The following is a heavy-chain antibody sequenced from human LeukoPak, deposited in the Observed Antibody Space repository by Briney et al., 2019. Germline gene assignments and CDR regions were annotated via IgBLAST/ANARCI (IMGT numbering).Heavy chain of an antibody. V-gene: IGHV3-23*01. D-gene: IGHD3-16*01. Sequence: GGSLRLSCAVSGITLSNYGMSWVRQAPGKGLEWVAGISGSGGGTNYADSVKGRFTISRDNPRNALYLQMNSLRAEDTAVYFCAKRGVVIRVMLVGFHREAYYFDSWGQGALVTVSS. CDR2: ISGSGGGT. J-gene: IGHJ4*02. CDR3: AKRGVVIRVMLVGFHREAYYFDS. CDR1: GITLSNYG.